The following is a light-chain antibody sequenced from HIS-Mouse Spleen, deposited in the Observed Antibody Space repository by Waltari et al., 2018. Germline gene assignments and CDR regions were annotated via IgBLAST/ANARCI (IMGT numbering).Light chain of an antibody. CDR3: YSTDSSGNHRV. V-gene: IGLV3-10*01. Sequence: SYELTQPPSVSVSPGQTARITCSGVALPKKYAYWYQQKSGQAPVLVIYEDSKRPFGIPERFSGSSSGTMATLTISGAQVEDEAEYYCYSTDSSGNHRVFGGGTKLTVL. J-gene: IGLJ2*01. CDR1: ALPKKY. CDR2: EDS.